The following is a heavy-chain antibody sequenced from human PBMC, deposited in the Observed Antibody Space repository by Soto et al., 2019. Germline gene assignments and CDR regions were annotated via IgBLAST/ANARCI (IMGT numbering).Heavy chain of an antibody. CDR2: IYWDDDK. J-gene: IGHJ4*01. Sequence: SGPTLVNPTETLTLTCTFSGFSLSARGVGVGWVRQPPGKALEWLALIYWDDDKRYNPSVNIRVTIARDTSKNQVVFILTDLDPVESGTYYCARNLENNPPDYWGHGTPVTVSS. D-gene: IGHD1-1*01. CDR1: GFSLSARGVG. V-gene: IGHV2-5*02. CDR3: ARNLENNPPDY.